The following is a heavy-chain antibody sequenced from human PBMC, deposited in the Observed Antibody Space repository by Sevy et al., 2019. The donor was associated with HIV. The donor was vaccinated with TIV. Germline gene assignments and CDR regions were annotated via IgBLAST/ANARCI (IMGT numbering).Heavy chain of an antibody. V-gene: IGHV3-7*01. CDR2: IRYDGGEC. CDR1: GFTFSDHW. D-gene: IGHD1-1*01. CDR3: GRDGRTKGPLDY. J-gene: IGHJ4*02. Sequence: GGSLRLSCAASGFTFSDHWMTWVRQAPGKGLEWVADIRYDGGECYDGDPVKSPFTISRDNARNLLYLQLDALRAEDTAVYYCGRDGRTKGPLDYWGQGALVTVSS.